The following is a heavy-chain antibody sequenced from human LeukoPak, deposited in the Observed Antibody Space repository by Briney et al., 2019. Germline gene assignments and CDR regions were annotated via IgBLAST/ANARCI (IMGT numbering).Heavy chain of an antibody. CDR2: INWNGGST. CDR1: GFTFDDYG. V-gene: IGHV3-20*04. D-gene: IGHD6-19*01. J-gene: IGHJ5*02. CDR3: ARGADTGYSSDS. Sequence: GGSLRLSCAASGFTFDDYGVSWVRQAPGKGLEWVSGINWNGGSTGYADSVKGRFTISRDNAKNTLYLQMNSLRAEDTAVYYCARGADTGYSSDSWGQGTLVTVSS.